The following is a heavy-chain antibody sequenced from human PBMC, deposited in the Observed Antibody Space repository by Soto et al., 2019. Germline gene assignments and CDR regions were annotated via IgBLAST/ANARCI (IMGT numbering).Heavy chain of an antibody. V-gene: IGHV1-3*01. D-gene: IGHD3-3*01. CDR2: INAGNGNT. CDR3: ARDNEYYDFWSGSKKGDWFDP. CDR1: GYTFTSYA. J-gene: IGHJ5*02. Sequence: ASVKVSCKASGYTFTSYAMHWVRQAPGQRLEWMGWINAGNGNTKYSQKFQGRVTITRDTSASTAYMELSSLRSEDTAVYYCARDNEYYDFWSGSKKGDWFDPWGQGTLVTVSS.